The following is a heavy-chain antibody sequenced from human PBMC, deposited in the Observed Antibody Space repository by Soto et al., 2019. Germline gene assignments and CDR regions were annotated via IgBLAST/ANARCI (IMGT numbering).Heavy chain of an antibody. CDR2: IHAGNGDT. CDR3: ARVPRYTSDIVEVPAVMFEDWFVP. Sequence: QVQLVQSGAEVKKPGASVTVSCKASGYTFSTYAVQWVRQAPGQSLEWIGWIHAGNGDTKYSQKFHDRVTITRDTSASTTYMELSSLRSEDTAVYYCARVPRYTSDIVEVPAVMFEDWFVPWGQGTLVTVSS. V-gene: IGHV1-3*01. D-gene: IGHD2-2*01. J-gene: IGHJ5*02. CDR1: GYTFSTYA.